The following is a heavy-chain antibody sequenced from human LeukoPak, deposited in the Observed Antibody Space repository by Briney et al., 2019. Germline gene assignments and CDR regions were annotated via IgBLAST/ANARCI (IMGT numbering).Heavy chain of an antibody. CDR2: VGSTGGST. J-gene: IGHJ3*02. CDR1: GFTFNNYD. Sequence: GGSLRLSCAASGFTFNNYDMSWVRQAPGKGLEWVSVVGSTGGSTSSTDSLKARLTISRDSCKSTLYLQMTSLRVEDTAVYYCAKDGEGPDIWGQGTMVTVSS. CDR3: AKDGEGPDI. D-gene: IGHD3-3*01. V-gene: IGHV3-23*01.